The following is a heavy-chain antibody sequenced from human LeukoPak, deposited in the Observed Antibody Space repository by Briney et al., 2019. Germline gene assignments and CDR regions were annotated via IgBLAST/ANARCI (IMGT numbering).Heavy chain of an antibody. D-gene: IGHD4-17*01. Sequence: SGGSLRLSCAASGFTFSSYWMHWVRQAPGKGLVWVSRINSDGITTSYADSVKGRFTISRDNAKNTLYLQMNSLRAEDTAVFYCAKGVSRWDYGDYGLGYWGQGTLVTVSS. V-gene: IGHV3-74*01. CDR1: GFTFSSYW. CDR2: INSDGITT. J-gene: IGHJ4*02. CDR3: AKGVSRWDYGDYGLGY.